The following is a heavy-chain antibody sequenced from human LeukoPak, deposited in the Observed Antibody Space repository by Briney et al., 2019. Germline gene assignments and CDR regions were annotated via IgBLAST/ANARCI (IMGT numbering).Heavy chain of an antibody. J-gene: IGHJ4*02. Sequence: LETLSLTCTVSGGSISSYYWSWIRQPPGKGLEWIGYIYYSGSTNYNPSLKSRVTISVDTSKNQFSLKLSSVTAADTAVYYCASYSGTLPAVYWGQGTLVTVSS. D-gene: IGHD1-26*01. CDR3: ASYSGTLPAVY. V-gene: IGHV4-59*01. CDR2: IYYSGST. CDR1: GGSISSYY.